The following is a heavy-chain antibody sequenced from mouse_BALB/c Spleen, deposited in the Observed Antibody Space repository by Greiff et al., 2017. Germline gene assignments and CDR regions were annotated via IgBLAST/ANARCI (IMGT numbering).Heavy chain of an antibody. CDR1: GFSLTSYG. Sequence: VQGVESGPGLVAPSQSLSITCTVSGFSLTSYGVHWVRQPPGKGLEWLGVIWAGGSTNYNSALMSRLSISKDNSKSQVFLKMNSLQTDDTAMYYCARDRDYYRYDVEVSYWGQGTLVTVSA. CDR3: ARDRDYYRYDVEVSY. J-gene: IGHJ3*01. CDR2: IWAGGST. V-gene: IGHV2-9*02. D-gene: IGHD2-14*01.